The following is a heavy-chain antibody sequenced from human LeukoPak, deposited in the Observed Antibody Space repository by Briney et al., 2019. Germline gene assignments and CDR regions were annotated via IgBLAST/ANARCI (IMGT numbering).Heavy chain of an antibody. CDR2: INPNSGNT. V-gene: IGHV1-2*06. Sequence: GASVKVSCKASGYTFIDYYIHWVRQAPGQGLEWMGRINPNSGNTNSAQKFQGRVTMTRDTSISTAYMELSRLRSDDTAVYYCARPGSTGTTGFHQWGQGTLVTVS. J-gene: IGHJ4*02. CDR1: GYTFIDYY. D-gene: IGHD1-1*01. CDR3: ARPGSTGTTGFHQ.